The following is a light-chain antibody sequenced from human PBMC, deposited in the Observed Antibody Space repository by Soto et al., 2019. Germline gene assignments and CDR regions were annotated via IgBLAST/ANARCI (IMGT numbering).Light chain of an antibody. CDR2: PAS. J-gene: IGKJ2*03. CDR3: QHLRAYPFS. V-gene: IGKV1-5*01. Sequence: DIQMTQSPSTLSGSVGDRVTITCRASQTISSWLAWYQQKPGKVPQLLVYPASTLQDGVPSRFSGRGSGTEFTLTINNLQPEDFATYYCQHLRAYPFSFGQGTKLDVK. CDR1: QTISSW.